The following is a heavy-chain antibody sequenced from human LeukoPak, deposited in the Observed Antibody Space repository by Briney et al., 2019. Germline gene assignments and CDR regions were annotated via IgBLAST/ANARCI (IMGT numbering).Heavy chain of an antibody. D-gene: IGHD2-2*02. Sequence: ASVKVSCKSSGYTFADYYMHWVRQAPGQGLEWMGWINPKSGGTNYAQKFQGRVTMTRDTSISTVYMELSRLRSDPTAVYYCARDRGPVLVPAALLCDYWGQGTLVTVFS. CDR2: INPKSGGT. V-gene: IGHV1-2*02. J-gene: IGHJ4*02. CDR3: ARDRGPVLVPAALLCDY. CDR1: GYTFADYY.